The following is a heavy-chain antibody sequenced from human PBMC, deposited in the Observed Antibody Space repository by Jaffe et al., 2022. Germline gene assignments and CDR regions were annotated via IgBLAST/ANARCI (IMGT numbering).Heavy chain of an antibody. CDR3: ARNYGSGSYYKSTFDY. CDR2: IYYSGST. D-gene: IGHD3-10*01. J-gene: IGHJ4*02. V-gene: IGHV4-59*01. CDR1: GGSISSYY. Sequence: QVQLQESGPGLVKPSETLSLTCTVSGGSISSYYWSWIRQPPGKGLEWIGYIYYSGSTNYNPSLKSRVTISVDTSKNQFSLKLSSVTAADTAVYYCARNYGSGSYYKSTFDYWGQGTLVTVSS.